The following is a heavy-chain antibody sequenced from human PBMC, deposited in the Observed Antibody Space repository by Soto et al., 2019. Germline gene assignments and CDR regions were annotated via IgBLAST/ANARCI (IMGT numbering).Heavy chain of an antibody. CDR1: GYTFTSYG. CDR2: ISTSNGNT. V-gene: IGHV1-18*04. D-gene: IGHD2-15*01. J-gene: IGHJ6*02. CDR3: ARVTRLGGDYYGMDV. Sequence: QVQLVQSGAEVKKPGASVEVSCKASGYTFTSYGITWVRQAPGQGLEWMGWISTSNGNTNYAQKFQGRGTMTTDTSTSTAYMELRSLRSDDTAKYYCARVTRLGGDYYGMDVWGQGTTVTVSS.